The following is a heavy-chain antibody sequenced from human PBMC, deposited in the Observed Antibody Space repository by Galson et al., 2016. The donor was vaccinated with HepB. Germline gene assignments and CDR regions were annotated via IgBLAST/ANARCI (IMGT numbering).Heavy chain of an antibody. V-gene: IGHV4-59*02. CDR1: GGSVSTFY. J-gene: IGHJ5*02. CDR2: IYHGGTT. D-gene: IGHD3-10*01. CDR3: ARDHGLRGGFDP. Sequence: SETLSLTCTVSGGSVSTFYWSWVRQPPGKELEWIGYIYHGGTTTYNPSLKSRVTISMDTSKNQFSLKLNSVTPADTAVYYCARDHGLRGGFDPWGQGTLVTVSS.